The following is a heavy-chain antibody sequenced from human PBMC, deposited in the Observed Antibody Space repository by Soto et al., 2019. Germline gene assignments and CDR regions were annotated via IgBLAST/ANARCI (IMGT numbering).Heavy chain of an antibody. J-gene: IGHJ4*02. D-gene: IGHD6-6*01. CDR3: ARGYSSSPDESYYFDY. CDR1: GDSVSSNSAA. V-gene: IGHV6-1*01. CDR2: TYYRSKWYN. Sequence: PSQTLSLTCAISGDSVSSNSAAWNWIRQSPSRGLEWLGRTYYRSKWYNDYAVSVKSRITINPDTSKNQFSLQLNSVTPEDTAVYYXARGYSSSPDESYYFDYWGQGTLVTVSS.